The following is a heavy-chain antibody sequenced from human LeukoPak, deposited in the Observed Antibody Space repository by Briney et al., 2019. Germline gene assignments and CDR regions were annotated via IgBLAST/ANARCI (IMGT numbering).Heavy chain of an antibody. CDR3: ARDRGHYDSDY. CDR1: GFTFSSYS. Sequence: PGGSLRLSCAASGFTFSSYSMNWVRQVPGKGLEWVSSISGSSRYIDYADSVKGRFTISRDNAKNSLYLQMNSLRAEDTAVYYCARDRGHYDSDYWGQGTLVTVSS. CDR2: ISGSSRYI. J-gene: IGHJ4*02. V-gene: IGHV3-21*01. D-gene: IGHD3-22*01.